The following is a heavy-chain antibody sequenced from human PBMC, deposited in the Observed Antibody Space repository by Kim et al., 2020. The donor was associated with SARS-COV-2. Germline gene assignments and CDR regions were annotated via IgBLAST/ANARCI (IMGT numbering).Heavy chain of an antibody. CDR2: ISPDGSNK. CDR1: GFNFIDFA. D-gene: IGHD6-19*01. Sequence: GGSLRLSCAASGFNFIDFAIHWVRQAPGKGLEWVAVISPDGSNKDYVDSLKGRFTISRDNSKNTVFLQMNSLRPDDTAVYYCARRRPGQPVAPLDYWGQG. V-gene: IGHV3-30-3*01. J-gene: IGHJ4*02. CDR3: ARRRPGQPVAPLDY.